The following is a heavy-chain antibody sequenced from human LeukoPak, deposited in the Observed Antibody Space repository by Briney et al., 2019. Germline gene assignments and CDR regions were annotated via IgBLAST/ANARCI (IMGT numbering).Heavy chain of an antibody. Sequence: PSETLSLTCSVSGDSINSSSYYWGWIRQPPGKGLEWIGSIYYSGSTYYNPSLKSRLTISVDTSKNQFSLKLTSVTAADTAVYYCARLNKPGWFDPWGQGTLVTVSS. CDR1: GDSINSSSYY. CDR3: ARLNKPGWFDP. J-gene: IGHJ5*02. D-gene: IGHD1-14*01. V-gene: IGHV4-39*01. CDR2: IYYSGST.